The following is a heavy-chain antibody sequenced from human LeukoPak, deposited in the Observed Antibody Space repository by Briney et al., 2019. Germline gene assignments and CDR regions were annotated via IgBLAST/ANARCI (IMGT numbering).Heavy chain of an antibody. Sequence: HPGGSLRLSCAASGFTFSSYAMHWVRQAPGKGLEWVAVISYDGSNKYYADSVEGRFTISRDNSKNTLYLQMNSLRAEDTAVYYCARSYQLPHPFDYWGQGTLVTVSS. D-gene: IGHD2-2*01. V-gene: IGHV3-30-3*01. CDR1: GFTFSSYA. CDR3: ARSYQLPHPFDY. J-gene: IGHJ4*02. CDR2: ISYDGSNK.